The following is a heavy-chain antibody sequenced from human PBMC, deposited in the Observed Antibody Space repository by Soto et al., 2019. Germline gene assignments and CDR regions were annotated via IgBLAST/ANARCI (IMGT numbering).Heavy chain of an antibody. Sequence: PGGSLRLSCAASGFSFSKYAIHWVRQAPGRGLEWVAVISYDGSDKYYADSVRGRFTLSRDNHKNTVYMQMDRLRPEDAAVYYCAKDEDFGPFDYWGQGTLVTVSS. CDR1: GFSFSKYA. V-gene: IGHV3-30*18. CDR2: ISYDGSDK. J-gene: IGHJ4*02. D-gene: IGHD3-16*01. CDR3: AKDEDFGPFDY.